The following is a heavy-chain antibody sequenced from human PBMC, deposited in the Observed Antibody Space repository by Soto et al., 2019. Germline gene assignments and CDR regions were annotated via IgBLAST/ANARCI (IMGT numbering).Heavy chain of an antibody. D-gene: IGHD2-2*01. CDR1: GVTFSSYA. J-gene: IGHJ6*02. CDR2: ISYDGSNK. V-gene: IGHV3-30-3*01. Sequence: XGSLSLSCAASGVTFSSYAMHWVRQAPGKGLDWVAVISYDGSNKYYADSVKGRLTISRDNSKNTLYLQMNSLRAEDTAVYYCARDLNPIVGVPAAIRPYYYYGMDVSGQGPTVTVSS. CDR3: ARDLNPIVGVPAAIRPYYYYGMDV.